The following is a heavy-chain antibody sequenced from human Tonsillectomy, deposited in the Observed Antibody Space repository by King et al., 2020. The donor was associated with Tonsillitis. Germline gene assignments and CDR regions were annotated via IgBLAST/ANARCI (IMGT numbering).Heavy chain of an antibody. Sequence: VQLVESGGGVVQPGRSLRLSCAASAFGLSSYAMNWVRQAPGKGLEWVAVISYDGRNKYYADSVKGRFTISRDSYKNMMYLQMNSLRADDTAVYYCARKRKFFNWYFDLWGRGTLVTVSS. CDR1: AFGLSSYA. V-gene: IGHV3-30*04. CDR2: ISYDGRNK. J-gene: IGHJ2*01. CDR3: ARKRKFFNWYFDL.